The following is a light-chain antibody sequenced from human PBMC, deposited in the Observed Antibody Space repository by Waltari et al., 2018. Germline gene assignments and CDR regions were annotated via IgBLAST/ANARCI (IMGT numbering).Light chain of an antibody. CDR3: QQSYSVPLT. V-gene: IGKV1-39*01. CDR2: DAS. Sequence: DILMTQSPSSLSASVGDRVTITCPASQTVSTYLNWYQQKPGKAQKLLIYDASNLQRGVPSRFSGSGSGTDFTLTISSLQPEDFATYYCQQSYSVPLTFGGGTKVDIK. J-gene: IGKJ4*01. CDR1: QTVSTY.